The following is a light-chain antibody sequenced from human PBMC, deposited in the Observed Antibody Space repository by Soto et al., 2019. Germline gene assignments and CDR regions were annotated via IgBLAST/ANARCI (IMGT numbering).Light chain of an antibody. CDR3: QQYNNWPLT. J-gene: IGKJ4*02. CDR2: GAS. CDR1: QSVSSN. Sequence: EIVMTQSPATLSVSPGERATLSCRASQSVSSNLACYQQKPGQAPRLLIYGASTRATGIPAKFSGSGSGTEFYLTISSVQSADFAVYYCQQYNNWPLTFGGGTKVEIK. V-gene: IGKV3-15*01.